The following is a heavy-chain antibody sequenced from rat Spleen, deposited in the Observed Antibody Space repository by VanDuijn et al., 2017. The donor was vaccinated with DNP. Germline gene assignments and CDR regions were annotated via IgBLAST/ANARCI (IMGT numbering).Heavy chain of an antibody. Sequence: QVQLKESGPGLVQPSQTLSLTCTVSGFSLTTYGVSWVRQPPVQGLEWIAPISSGGSTYYNLVLKSRLSISRATSKSQVFLKMNSLQTEDTAIYFCVRGGELYWGQGVMVTVSS. CDR3: VRGGELY. V-gene: IGHV2S12*01. CDR1: GFSLTTYG. CDR2: ISSGGST. D-gene: IGHD5-1*01. J-gene: IGHJ2*01.